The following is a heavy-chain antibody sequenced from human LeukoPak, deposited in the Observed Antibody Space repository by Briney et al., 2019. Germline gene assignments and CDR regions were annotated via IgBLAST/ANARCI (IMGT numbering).Heavy chain of an antibody. V-gene: IGHV1-8*01. CDR3: ARGSDDFWSGQNWFDP. D-gene: IGHD3-3*01. CDR2: MNTNSGNT. CDR1: GYTFTSYD. J-gene: IGHJ5*02. Sequence: GASVTVSCTASGYTFTSYDINWLRQPTGQGLEWMGWMNTNSGNTGNAQKFQGRVTITRNTSISTAYMELSSLRSKDTAVYYCARGSDDFWSGQNWFDPWGQGTLVTVSS.